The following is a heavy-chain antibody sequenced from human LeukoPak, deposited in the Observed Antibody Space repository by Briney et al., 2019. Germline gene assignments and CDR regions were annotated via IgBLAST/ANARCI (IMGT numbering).Heavy chain of an antibody. V-gene: IGHV3-7*01. D-gene: IGHD3-22*01. CDR3: ARGYYYDSRGYYPDH. J-gene: IGHJ4*02. CDR1: GFTFSSYW. CDR2: IKQDGSEK. Sequence: PGGSLRLSCAASGFTFSSYWRSWVRQAPGKGLEWVANIKQDGSEKYYVDSVKGRFTFSRDNAKNSMYLQMNSLRAEDTAVYYCARGYYYDSRGYYPDHWGQGTLVTVSS.